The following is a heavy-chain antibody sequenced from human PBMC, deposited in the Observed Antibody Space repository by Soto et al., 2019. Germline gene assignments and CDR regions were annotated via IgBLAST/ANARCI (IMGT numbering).Heavy chain of an antibody. Sequence: PGESLKISCKGSGYSFTSYWISWVRQMPGKGLEWMGRIDPSDSYTNYSPSFQGHVTISADKSISTAYLQWSSLKASDTAMYYCATEGDTIYWFDPWGQGTLVTVSS. V-gene: IGHV5-10-1*01. CDR2: IDPSDSYT. CDR1: GYSFTSYW. D-gene: IGHD3-3*01. J-gene: IGHJ5*02. CDR3: ATEGDTIYWFDP.